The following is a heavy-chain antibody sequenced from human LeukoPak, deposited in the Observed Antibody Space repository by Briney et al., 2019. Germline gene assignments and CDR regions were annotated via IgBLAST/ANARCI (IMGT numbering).Heavy chain of an antibody. CDR3: VKSRRVGANQRGLFDY. Sequence: GGSLRLSCVGSGFTSIAYALTWARQAPGKGLEWVSAISGSGGSTYYADSVKGRFTISRDNSKNTLYLQMNSLRAEDTAVYYCVKSRRVGANQRGLFDYWGQGTLVTVSP. V-gene: IGHV3-23*01. D-gene: IGHD1-26*01. CDR1: GFTSIAYA. CDR2: ISGSGGST. J-gene: IGHJ4*02.